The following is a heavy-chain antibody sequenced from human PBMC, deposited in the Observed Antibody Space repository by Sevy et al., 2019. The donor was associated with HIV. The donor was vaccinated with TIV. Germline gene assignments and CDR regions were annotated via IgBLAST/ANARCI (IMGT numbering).Heavy chain of an antibody. D-gene: IGHD6-19*01. Sequence: GGSLRLSCAASGFSFSDHHLDWVRQAPGKGLEWVGRIRQKANSYTTEYAASVKGGFTISRDDSKNSLYLQINSLKTEDTAVYYCARLGQWLRAYDAFDIWGQGTMVTVSS. J-gene: IGHJ3*02. V-gene: IGHV3-72*01. CDR2: IRQKANSYTT. CDR1: GFSFSDHH. CDR3: ARLGQWLRAYDAFDI.